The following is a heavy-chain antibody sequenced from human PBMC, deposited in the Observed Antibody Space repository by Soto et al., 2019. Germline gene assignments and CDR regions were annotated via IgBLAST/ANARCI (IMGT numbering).Heavy chain of an antibody. J-gene: IGHJ6*02. CDR2: INHSGST. CDR1: GGSFSGYY. V-gene: IGHV4-34*01. Sequence: QVQLQQWGAGLLKPSETLSLTCAVYGGSFSGYYWSWIRQPPGKGLEWIGEINHSGSTNYNPSLKSRVTISVDTSKNQFSLKLSSVTAADTAVYYCARGMRARAWLRELRVIGIDVWGQGTTVTVSS. D-gene: IGHD5-12*01. CDR3: ARGMRARAWLRELRVIGIDV.